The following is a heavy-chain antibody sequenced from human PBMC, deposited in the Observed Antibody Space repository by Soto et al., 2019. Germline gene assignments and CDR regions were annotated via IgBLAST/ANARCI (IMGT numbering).Heavy chain of an antibody. D-gene: IGHD6-25*01. J-gene: IGHJ3*01. V-gene: IGHV3-15*07. CDR2: IVSRSDGGAI. CDR1: GFTFTSAW. Sequence: EVQLVESGGGLVKPGGSLRLSCAASGFTFTSAWMNWVRQAPGKGLEWVARIVSRSDGGAIDYAAPVRGRFTISRDDSTNTLYLQMTCLKVEDTGIYFCTTATILNPPGQVSGAFHFWGQCPMVTASS. CDR3: TTATILNPPGQVSGAFHF.